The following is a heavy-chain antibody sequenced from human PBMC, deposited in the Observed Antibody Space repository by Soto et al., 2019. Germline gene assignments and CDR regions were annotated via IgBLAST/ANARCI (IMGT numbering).Heavy chain of an antibody. Sequence: SETLSLTCAISGDNVSSNSAAWNWIRQSPSRGLEWLGRTYYRSKWNTDYAVSVNSRITISPDTSKNQFSLQLKSVTPEDTGVYYCARDYYESGGYFDCWGQGNLVT. J-gene: IGHJ4*02. D-gene: IGHD3-22*01. V-gene: IGHV6-1*01. CDR1: GDNVSSNSAA. CDR2: TYYRSKWNT. CDR3: ARDYYESGGYFDC.